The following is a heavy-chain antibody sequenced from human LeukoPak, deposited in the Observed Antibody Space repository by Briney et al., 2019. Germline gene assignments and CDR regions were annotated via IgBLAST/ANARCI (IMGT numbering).Heavy chain of an antibody. Sequence: GSVKVSCKASGYTFTSYDMNWVRQAPGQGVEGMGWMNRNSGKTDYAQKVKGRVTMTRTTSISTAYLDLSSLRSEDTAAYYCASASTYDFWSGYYTPVYGMDVWGQGTTVTVSS. J-gene: IGHJ6*02. CDR3: ASASTYDFWSGYYTPVYGMDV. V-gene: IGHV1-8*01. D-gene: IGHD3-3*01. CDR1: GYTFTSYD. CDR2: MNRNSGKT.